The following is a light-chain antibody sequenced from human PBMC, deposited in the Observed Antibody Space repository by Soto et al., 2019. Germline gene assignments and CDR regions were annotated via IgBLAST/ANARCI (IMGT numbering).Light chain of an antibody. CDR3: QHYDRAPMWT. CDR2: STS. Sequence: EIVLTQSPGTLSLSPGERATLSCRASQSVADTYLAWYQQKPGQAPRLLMYSTSIRATGIPDRFSGSGSGTDFTLTISRLDPEDFAVYYCQHYDRAPMWTFGQGTKV. V-gene: IGKV3-20*01. CDR1: QSVADTY. J-gene: IGKJ1*01.